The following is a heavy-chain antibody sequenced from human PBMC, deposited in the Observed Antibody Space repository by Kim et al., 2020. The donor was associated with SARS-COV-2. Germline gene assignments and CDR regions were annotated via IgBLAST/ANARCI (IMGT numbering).Heavy chain of an antibody. CDR1: GFTFSSYA. Sequence: GGSLRLSCAASGFTFSSYAMHWVRQAPGKGLEWVAVISYDGSNKYYADSVKGRFTISRDNSKNTLYLQMNSLRAEDTAVYYCARFLTLTTGFDYWGQGTLVTVSS. J-gene: IGHJ4*02. CDR3: ARFLTLTTGFDY. D-gene: IGHD4-17*01. CDR2: ISYDGSNK. V-gene: IGHV3-30*04.